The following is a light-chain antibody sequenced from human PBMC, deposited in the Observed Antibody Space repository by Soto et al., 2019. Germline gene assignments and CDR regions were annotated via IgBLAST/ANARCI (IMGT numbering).Light chain of an antibody. Sequence: QSVLTQPASVSGSPGQSITISCTGTSSDVGGYNCVSWYQQHPGKAPKLMIYEVSNRPSGVSNRFSGSKSGNTASLTISGLQAEDEADYYCSSYTSSSTLFGGGTKLTVL. CDR1: SSDVGGYNC. V-gene: IGLV2-14*01. J-gene: IGLJ2*01. CDR2: EVS. CDR3: SSYTSSSTL.